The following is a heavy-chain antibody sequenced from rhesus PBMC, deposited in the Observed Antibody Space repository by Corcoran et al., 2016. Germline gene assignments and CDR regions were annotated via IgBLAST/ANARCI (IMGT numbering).Heavy chain of an antibody. V-gene: IGHV3S5*01. J-gene: IGHJ6*01. CDR1: GFTCSNFG. CDR2: STNNGGST. Sequence: EVQLVETGGGLVQPGGSLRLSCEASGFTCSNFGMTWVRQAPGKGLEWVSTSTNNGGSTYYAGSVKGRFTISRDNSKNTLSLEMNSLRPEDTAVYYCTKVDDYWGQGVVVTVSS. D-gene: IGHD3-9*01. CDR3: TKVDDY.